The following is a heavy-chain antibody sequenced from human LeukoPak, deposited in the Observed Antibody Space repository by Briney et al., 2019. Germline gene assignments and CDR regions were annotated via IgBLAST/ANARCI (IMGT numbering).Heavy chain of an antibody. V-gene: IGHV4-59*01. CDR1: GGSISSYY. Sequence: SETLSLTCTVSGGSISSYYWSWIRQPPGKGLEWIGYIYYSGSTNYNPSLKSRVTISVDTSKNQFPLKLSSVTAADTAVYYCARLGVDGIDYWGQGTLVTVSS. CDR3: ARLGVDGIDY. J-gene: IGHJ4*02. CDR2: IYYSGST. D-gene: IGHD3-16*01.